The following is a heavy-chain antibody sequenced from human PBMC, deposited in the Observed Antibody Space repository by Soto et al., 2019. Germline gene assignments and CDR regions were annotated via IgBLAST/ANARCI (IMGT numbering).Heavy chain of an antibody. CDR3: AHSPSNYYDSPLGY. CDR1: GFSLSTRGVG. J-gene: IGHJ4*01. V-gene: IGHV2-5*02. Sequence: QITLKESGPTLVKPTQTLTLTCTFSGFSLSTRGVGVGWIRQPPGKALEWLAIIYWDDDNPYSPSLKSRLTIAKAASKNQVVLTMTNMHPVDTATYYCAHSPSNYYDSPLGYWGHGTLFTVSS. CDR2: IYWDDDN. D-gene: IGHD3-22*01.